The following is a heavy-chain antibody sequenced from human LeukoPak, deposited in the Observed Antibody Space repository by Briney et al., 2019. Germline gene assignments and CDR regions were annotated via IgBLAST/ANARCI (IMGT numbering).Heavy chain of an antibody. V-gene: IGHV3-23*01. CDR2: MTVSGYGT. D-gene: IGHD4/OR15-4a*01. Sequence: PGGSLRLSCAASGFTFSTCAKTWVRQAPAKGLEWVSSMTVSGYGTSAADSVTDRLSISRDNSKSTLYLQMNSLRVEDTAVYYCAKAGLVRGGALDSWGQGTLVTVSS. CDR3: AKAGLVRGGALDS. CDR1: GFTFSTCA. J-gene: IGHJ4*02.